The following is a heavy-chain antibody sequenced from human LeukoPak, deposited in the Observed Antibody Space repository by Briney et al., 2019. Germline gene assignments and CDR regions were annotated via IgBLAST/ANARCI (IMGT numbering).Heavy chain of an antibody. J-gene: IGHJ4*02. CDR1: GFTFTSYY. V-gene: IGHV1-46*01. D-gene: IGHD5-18*01. CDR2: INPSGHTT. CDR3: ARFPRGYSPDY. Sequence: ASVKVSCKASGFTFTSYYMHWVRQAPGQGLEWMGIINPSGHTTNYAQKFQGRVTMTRDTPTSTVYMELSSLRSDDTAVYYCARFPRGYSPDYWGQGTLVTVSS.